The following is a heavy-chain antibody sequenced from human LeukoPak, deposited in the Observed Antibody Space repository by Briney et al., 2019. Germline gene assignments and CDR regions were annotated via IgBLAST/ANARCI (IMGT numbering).Heavy chain of an antibody. V-gene: IGHV4-59*01. CDR2: IYYSGST. CDR1: GVSINNYY. Sequence: KPSETLSLTCTVSGVSINNYYWSWIRQPPGKGLEWIGYIYYSGSTNYNPSLKSRVTISVDTSKNQFSLKLSSVTAADTAVYYCASLYGDSTSGYYYGMDVWGQGTTVTVSS. CDR3: ASLYGDSTSGYYYGMDV. J-gene: IGHJ6*02. D-gene: IGHD4-17*01.